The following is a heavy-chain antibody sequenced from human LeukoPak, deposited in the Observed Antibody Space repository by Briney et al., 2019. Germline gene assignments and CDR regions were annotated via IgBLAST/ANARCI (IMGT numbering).Heavy chain of an antibody. Sequence: GGSLRLSCEASGFTFSGNWMHWVRQAPGKGLVWVSRINGDGRTTYYADSVKGRFTISRDNAKNTLYLQMNSLRAEDTAVYYCAKAAHYYDSSGYSFTSYYFDYWGQGTLVTVSS. CDR1: GFTFSGNW. D-gene: IGHD3-22*01. J-gene: IGHJ4*02. CDR3: AKAAHYYDSSGYSFTSYYFDY. CDR2: INGDGRTT. V-gene: IGHV3-74*01.